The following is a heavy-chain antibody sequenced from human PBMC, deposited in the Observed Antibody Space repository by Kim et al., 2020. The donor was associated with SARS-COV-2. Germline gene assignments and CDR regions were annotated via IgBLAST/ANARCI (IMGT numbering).Heavy chain of an antibody. D-gene: IGHD4-17*01. CDR3: ARRRGWTTVTILRGPFDY. Sequence: SETLSLTCAVYGGSFSGYYWSWIRQPPGKGLEWIGEINHSGSTNYNPSLKSRVTISVDTSKNQFSLKLSSVTAADTAVYYCARRRGWTTVTILRGPFDY. CDR1: GGSFSGYY. CDR2: INHSGST. V-gene: IGHV4-34*01. J-gene: IGHJ4*01.